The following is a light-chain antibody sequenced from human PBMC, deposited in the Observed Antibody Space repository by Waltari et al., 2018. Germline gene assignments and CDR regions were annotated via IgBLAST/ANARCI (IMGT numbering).Light chain of an antibody. CDR3: CSYTRTYKWI. V-gene: IGLV2-11*01. CDR2: DVT. CDR1: TSDVGAFDY. Sequence: QSALTQPRSVSGSPGQSVTISTTGTTSDVGAFDYFSWYQQHPDKAPNLIIYDVTSRPSVAXVRFSGSKSGNTASLTITGLQAEDETDYYCCSYTRTYKWIFGGGTTLTVL. J-gene: IGLJ2*01.